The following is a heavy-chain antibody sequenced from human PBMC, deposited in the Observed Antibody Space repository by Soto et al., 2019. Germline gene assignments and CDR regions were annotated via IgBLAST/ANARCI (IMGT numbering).Heavy chain of an antibody. J-gene: IGHJ4*02. D-gene: IGHD6-13*01. CDR3: XXAAPGTSGLY. CDR1: GYTFTSYG. V-gene: IGHV1-18*01. Sequence: QVQLVQSGAEVKKPGASVKVSCKASGYTFTSYGISWVRQAPGQGLEWMGWISAYSGNTNYAQKVQGRVTMTTDTSXXXXXXXXXXXXXXXXXXXXXXXAAPGTSGLYWGQGTLVTVSS. CDR2: ISAYSGNT.